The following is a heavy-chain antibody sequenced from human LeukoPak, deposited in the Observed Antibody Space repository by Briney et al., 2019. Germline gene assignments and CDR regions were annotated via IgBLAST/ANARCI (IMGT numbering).Heavy chain of an antibody. J-gene: IGHJ4*02. Sequence: SETLSLTCTVSGGSISSGDYYWSWIRQPPGKGLEWIGYIYYSGSTYYDPSLKSRVTISVDTSKNQFSLKLSSVTAADTAVYYCARDTGSMVYFDYWGQGTLVTVSS. CDR1: GGSISSGDYY. CDR2: IYYSGST. D-gene: IGHD3-10*01. CDR3: ARDTGSMVYFDY. V-gene: IGHV4-30-4*01.